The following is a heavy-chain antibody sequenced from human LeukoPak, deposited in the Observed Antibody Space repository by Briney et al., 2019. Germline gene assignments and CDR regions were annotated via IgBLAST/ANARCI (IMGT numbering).Heavy chain of an antibody. J-gene: IGHJ4*02. D-gene: IGHD7-27*01. CDR1: EFTFSSYG. CDR2: IKQDGSEK. V-gene: IGHV3-7*01. Sequence: GGSLRLSCAASEFTFSSYGMHWVRQAPGKGLERVANIKQDGSEKYYVDSVKGRFTISRDNAKNSLYLQMNSLRAEDTAVYYCARNPSAHGEFDYWGQGTLVTVSS. CDR3: ARNPSAHGEFDY.